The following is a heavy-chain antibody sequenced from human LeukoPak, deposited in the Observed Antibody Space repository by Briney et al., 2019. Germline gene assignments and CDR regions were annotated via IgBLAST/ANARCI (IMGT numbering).Heavy chain of an antibody. V-gene: IGHV3-9*01. CDR2: ISWNSGSI. J-gene: IGHJ4*02. Sequence: GRSLRLSCAASGFTFDDYAMHWVRQAPGKGLEWVSGISWNSGSIGYADSVKGRFTISRDNAKNSLCLQMNSLRAEDTALYYCAKEGFDYWGQGTLVTVSS. CDR3: AKEGFDY. CDR1: GFTFDDYA.